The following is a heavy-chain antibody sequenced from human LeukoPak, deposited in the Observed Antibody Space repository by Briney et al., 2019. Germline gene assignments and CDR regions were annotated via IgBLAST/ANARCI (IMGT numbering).Heavy chain of an antibody. V-gene: IGHV3-7*01. CDR2: IKEDGSEK. CDR1: GFTFSSYW. Sequence: GGSLRLSCVASGFTFSSYWMSWVRQTPGKGLEWVANIKEDGSEKYYVDSVKGRFTIPRDNARNSLYLEMSNLRAEDTAVYYCARDSSGNDYWGQGTLVTVSS. J-gene: IGHJ4*02. D-gene: IGHD6-19*01. CDR3: ARDSSGNDY.